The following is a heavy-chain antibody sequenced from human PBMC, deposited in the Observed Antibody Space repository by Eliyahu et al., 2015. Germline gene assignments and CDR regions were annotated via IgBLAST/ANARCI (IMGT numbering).Heavy chain of an antibody. CDR2: IYYSGST. V-gene: IGHV4-39*01. CDR1: GXSIXSSSYY. D-gene: IGHD2-21*01. J-gene: IGHJ3*02. CDR3: ARHTRDYSQAFDI. Sequence: QLQLQESGPGLVKPSETLSXTYTXXGXSIXSSSYYWGWIRQPPGKGLEWIGSIYYSGSTYYNPSLKSRVTISVDTSKNQFSLKLSSVTAADTAVYYCARHTRDYSQAFDIWGQGTMVTVSS.